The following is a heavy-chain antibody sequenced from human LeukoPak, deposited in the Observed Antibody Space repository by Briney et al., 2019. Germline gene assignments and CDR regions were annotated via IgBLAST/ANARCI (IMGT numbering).Heavy chain of an antibody. Sequence: GGSLRLSCAASEFTFSTYSMNWVRQAPGKGLEWVSSISSSSSTIYYADSVKGRFTISRDNSKNTLYLQMNSLRAEDTAVYYCARDLTDEKWLRFHFDYWGQGTLVTVSS. CDR3: ARDLTDEKWLRFHFDY. V-gene: IGHV3-48*01. CDR1: EFTFSTYS. D-gene: IGHD5-12*01. CDR2: ISSSSSTI. J-gene: IGHJ4*02.